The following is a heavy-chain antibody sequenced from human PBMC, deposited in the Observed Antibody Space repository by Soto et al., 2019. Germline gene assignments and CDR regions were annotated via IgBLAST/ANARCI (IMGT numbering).Heavy chain of an antibody. D-gene: IGHD2-21*01. CDR2: ISSSGSTI. V-gene: IGHV3-48*03. Sequence: GGSLRLSCAASGFTFSSYEMNWVRQAPGKGLEWVSYISSSGSTIYYADSVKGRFTISRDNAKNSLYLQMNSLRAEDTAVYYCARESEGNSPPNPYFDYWGQGTLVTVSS. J-gene: IGHJ4*02. CDR3: ARESEGNSPPNPYFDY. CDR1: GFTFSSYE.